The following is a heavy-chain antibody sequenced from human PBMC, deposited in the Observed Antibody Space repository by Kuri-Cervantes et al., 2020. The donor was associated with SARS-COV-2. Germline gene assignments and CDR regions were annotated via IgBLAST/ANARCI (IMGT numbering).Heavy chain of an antibody. V-gene: IGHV3-30-3*01. CDR3: ARDLGVVVPAIDYGMDV. D-gene: IGHD2-2*01. J-gene: IGHJ6*02. CDR2: ISYDGSNK. Sequence: GGSLRLSCAASGFTFSSYAMHWVRQAPGKGLEWVAVISYDGSNKYYADSVKGRFTISRDNSKNTLYLQMNSLGAEDTAVYYCARDLGVVVPAIDYGMDVWGQGTTVTVSS. CDR1: GFTFSSYA.